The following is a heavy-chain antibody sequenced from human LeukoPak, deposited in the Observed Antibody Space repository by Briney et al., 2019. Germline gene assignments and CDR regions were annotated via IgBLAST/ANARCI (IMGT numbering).Heavy chain of an antibody. CDR3: ARQGDGYNRPFDY. D-gene: IGHD5-24*01. CDR2: IYPGDSDT. CDR1: GYTFTNYW. J-gene: IGHJ4*02. Sequence: GESLKISCKGSGYTFTNYWIGWVRQMPGKGLEWMGIIYPGDSDTTYSPSFQGQVTISADKSISTAHLQWSSLKASDTAVYYCARQGDGYNRPFDYWGQGTLVTVSS. V-gene: IGHV5-51*01.